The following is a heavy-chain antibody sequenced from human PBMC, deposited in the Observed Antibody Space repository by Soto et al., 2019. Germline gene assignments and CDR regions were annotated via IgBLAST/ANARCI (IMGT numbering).Heavy chain of an antibody. D-gene: IGHD3-10*01. Sequence: SETLSLTCAVSGGSISSSKWWSWVRQPPGKGLEWIGEIYHSGSTNYNPSLKSRVTMSVDKSKNQFSLKLSSVTAADTAVYFCARDQIWFGDFHYYGMDVWGQGTTVT. CDR1: GGSISSSKW. V-gene: IGHV4-4*02. CDR2: IYHSGST. J-gene: IGHJ6*02. CDR3: ARDQIWFGDFHYYGMDV.